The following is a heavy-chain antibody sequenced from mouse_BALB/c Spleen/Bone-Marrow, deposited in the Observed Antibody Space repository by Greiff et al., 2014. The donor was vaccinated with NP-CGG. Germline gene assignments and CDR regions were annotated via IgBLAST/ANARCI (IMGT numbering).Heavy chain of an antibody. CDR1: GFTFSDYY. J-gene: IGHJ4*01. CDR3: ARQGGTEYYAMDY. CDR2: ISNGGGST. V-gene: IGHV5-12*02. D-gene: IGHD3-3*01. Sequence: DVMLVESGGGLVQPGGSLKLSCATSGFTFSDYYMYWVRQTPEKRLEWVAYISNGGGSTYYPDTVKGRFTISRDNAKNTLYPQMSRLKSEDTAMYYCARQGGTEYYAMDYWGQGTSVTVSS.